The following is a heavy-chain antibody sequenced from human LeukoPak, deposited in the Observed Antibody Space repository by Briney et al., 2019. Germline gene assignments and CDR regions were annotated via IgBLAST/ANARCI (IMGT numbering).Heavy chain of an antibody. CDR2: IYYSGSA. D-gene: IGHD3-3*01. J-gene: IGHJ4*02. CDR3: ARGPEWYYFDH. V-gene: IGHV4-59*08. Sequence: SETLSLTCTVSGGSISRFYWNWIRQTPGKGPEWIGYIYYSGSAIYSPSLKSRVTISVDTSKNQFSLRLTSVTAADTAVYYCARGPEWYYFDHWGQGTLVTVSS. CDR1: GGSISRFY.